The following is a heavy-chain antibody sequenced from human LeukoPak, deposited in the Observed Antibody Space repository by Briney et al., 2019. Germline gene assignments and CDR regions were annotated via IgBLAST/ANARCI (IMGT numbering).Heavy chain of an antibody. D-gene: IGHD2-15*01. CDR2: IYSGGST. CDR1: GFTVSNNY. CDR3: AREGYCRGGSCYVGWFDP. V-gene: IGHV3-53*01. Sequence: PGGSLRLSCAASGFTVSNNYMSWVRQAPGKGLEWVSVIYSGGSTYYADSVKGRFTISRDNSKNTLYLQMNSLRDEDTAVYYCAREGYCRGGSCYVGWFDPWGQGTLVTVSS. J-gene: IGHJ5*02.